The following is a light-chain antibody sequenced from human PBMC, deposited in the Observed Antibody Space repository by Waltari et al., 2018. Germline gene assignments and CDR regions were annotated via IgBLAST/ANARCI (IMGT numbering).Light chain of an antibody. J-gene: IGKJ3*01. CDR2: SAS. CDR3: QQSYNLPPT. CDR1: QTGTGW. Sequence: DIQMTQSPSSLSASVGDRVTITCRASQTGTGWLNWYQEKPGKAPKLLIYSASILESGVPSRFSGSGFGTDFTLTITSLQREDVATYYCQQSYNLPPTFGPGTKVDIK. V-gene: IGKV1-39*01.